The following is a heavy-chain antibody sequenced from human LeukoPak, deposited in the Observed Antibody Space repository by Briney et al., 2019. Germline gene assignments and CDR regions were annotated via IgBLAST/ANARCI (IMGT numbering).Heavy chain of an antibody. V-gene: IGHV3-30*18. CDR2: ISYDGSNK. CDR3: AKGKINHDGAFDI. J-gene: IGHJ3*02. Sequence: PGGSLRLSCAASGFTFSSYGMHWVRQAPGKGLEWVAVISYDGSNKYYADSVKGRFTISRDNSKNTLYLQMNSLRAEDTAVYYCAKGKINHDGAFDIWGQGTMVTVSS. D-gene: IGHD3-16*01. CDR1: GFTFSSYG.